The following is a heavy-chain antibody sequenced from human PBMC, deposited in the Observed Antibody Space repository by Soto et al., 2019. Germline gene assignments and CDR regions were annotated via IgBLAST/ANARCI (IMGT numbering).Heavy chain of an antibody. D-gene: IGHD6-6*01. V-gene: IGHV4-59*08. CDR2: IYYSGST. Sequence: PSESLSLTYTVSGGSICSYYWSWIRQPPGKGLEWIGYIYYSGSTNYNPSLKSRVTISVDTSKNQFSLKLSSVTAADTAVYYCARHFEYSSSSYDYWGQGTLVTVSS. CDR3: ARHFEYSSSSYDY. CDR1: GGSICSYY. J-gene: IGHJ4*02.